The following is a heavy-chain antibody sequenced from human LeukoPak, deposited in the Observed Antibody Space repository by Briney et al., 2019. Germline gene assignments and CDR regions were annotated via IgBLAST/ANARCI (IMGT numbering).Heavy chain of an antibody. Sequence: SETLSLTCAVYGGSFSGYYWSWIRQPPGKGLEWIGHIYYSGSTNYNPSLQSRVTISLATSKNQFSLKLRSVTTADTAVYYCARDQGLFDHWGQGTPVTVSS. CDR2: IYYSGST. J-gene: IGHJ4*02. V-gene: IGHV4-59*01. D-gene: IGHD3-22*01. CDR3: ARDQGLFDH. CDR1: GGSFSGYY.